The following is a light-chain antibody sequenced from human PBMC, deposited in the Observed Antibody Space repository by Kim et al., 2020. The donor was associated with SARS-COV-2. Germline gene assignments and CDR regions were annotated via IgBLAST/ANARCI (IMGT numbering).Light chain of an antibody. V-gene: IGLV1-51*01. CDR3: ATWDNSLSGVV. J-gene: IGLJ3*02. CDR1: SSTIGDNF. Sequence: GQKVTISCSGSSSTIGDNFVSWFQKLPGTAPKLLIYDNDKRPSGIPDRFSGSKSATSATLGITGLQTGDEADYYCATWDNSLSGVVFAGGTQLTVL. CDR2: DND.